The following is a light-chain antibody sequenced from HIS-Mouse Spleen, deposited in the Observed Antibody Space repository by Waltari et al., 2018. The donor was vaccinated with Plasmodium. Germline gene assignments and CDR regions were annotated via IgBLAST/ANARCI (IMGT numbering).Light chain of an antibody. CDR2: WAS. CDR3: QQYNNWSFT. CDR1: RGVLYSSNNKNY. J-gene: IGKJ3*01. V-gene: IGKV4-1*01. Sequence: DIVMTKSPDSLAVSLGVRAAIDCKSSRGVLYSSNNKNYLAWYQQKPGQPPKLLIYWASTRESGVPDRFSGSGSGTDFTLTISSLQSEDFAVYYCQQYNNWSFTFGPGTKVDIK.